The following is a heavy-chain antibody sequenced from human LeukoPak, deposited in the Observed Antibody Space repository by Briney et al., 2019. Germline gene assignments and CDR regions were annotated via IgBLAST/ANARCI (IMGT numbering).Heavy chain of an antibody. CDR3: ARGEYYYDSSGYHGVYYYYGMDV. CDR1: GGTFSSYA. J-gene: IGHJ6*02. Sequence: ASVTVSCKASGGTFSSYAISWVRQAPGQGLEWMGGIIPIFGTANYAQKFQGRVTITADESTSTAYMELSSLRSEDTAVYYCARGEYYYDSSGYHGVYYYYGMDVWGQGTTVTVSS. CDR2: IIPIFGTA. D-gene: IGHD3-22*01. V-gene: IGHV1-69*01.